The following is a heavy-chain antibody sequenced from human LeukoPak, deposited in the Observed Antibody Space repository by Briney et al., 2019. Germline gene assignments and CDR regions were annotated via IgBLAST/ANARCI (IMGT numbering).Heavy chain of an antibody. Sequence: SETLSLTCAVYGGSFSGYYWSLIRQPPGKGLEWLGEINHSGSTNYNPSLKRRVTISVDTSKNQFSLKLSSVTAAYTAVYYCARDYRYCSGGSCYTRPSYYYYYMDVWGKGTTVTVSS. J-gene: IGHJ6*03. CDR3: ARDYRYCSGGSCYTRPSYYYYYMDV. CDR1: GGSFSGYY. D-gene: IGHD2-15*01. V-gene: IGHV4-34*01. CDR2: INHSGST.